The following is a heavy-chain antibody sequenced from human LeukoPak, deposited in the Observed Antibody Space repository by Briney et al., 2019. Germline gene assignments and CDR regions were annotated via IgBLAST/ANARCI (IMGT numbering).Heavy chain of an antibody. CDR3: TSHTVDTAMVTFDY. J-gene: IGHJ4*02. CDR1: GFTFSGSA. D-gene: IGHD5-18*01. Sequence: GGSLKLSCAASGFTFSGSAMHWVRQASGKGLEWVGRIRSKANSYATAYAASVKGRFTISRDDSKNTAYLQMNGLKTEDTAVYYCTSHTVDTAMVTFDYWGQGTLVTVSS. CDR2: IRSKANSYAT. V-gene: IGHV3-73*01.